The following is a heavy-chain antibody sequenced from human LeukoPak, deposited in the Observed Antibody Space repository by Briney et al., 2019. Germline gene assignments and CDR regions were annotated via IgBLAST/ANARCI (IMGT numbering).Heavy chain of an antibody. Sequence: SETLSLTCIVSGGSISSSSYYWGWIRQPPGKGLEWIGSIYHSGSTYYNPSLKSRVTISVDTSKNQFSLNLRSVTAADTAVYYCARSILRYYYNASGYYPYYFDYWGQGMLVTVSS. J-gene: IGHJ4*02. D-gene: IGHD3-22*01. CDR2: IYHSGST. CDR1: GGSISSSSYY. CDR3: ARSILRYYYNASGYYPYYFDY. V-gene: IGHV4-39*07.